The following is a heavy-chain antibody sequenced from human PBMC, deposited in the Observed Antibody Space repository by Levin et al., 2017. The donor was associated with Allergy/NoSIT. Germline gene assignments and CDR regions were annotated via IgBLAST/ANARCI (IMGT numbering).Heavy chain of an antibody. J-gene: IGHJ4*02. CDR2: INHSGST. D-gene: IGHD3-9*01. CDR3: ARGKVLTGLDY. Sequence: PSETLSLTCAVYGGSFSGFYWSWIRQPPGKGLEWIGEINHSGSTNYNPSLKSRVSISVDTSKNQFSLKLSSVTAADTAVYYCARGKVLTGLDYWGQGTLVTVSS. V-gene: IGHV4-34*01. CDR1: GGSFSGFY.